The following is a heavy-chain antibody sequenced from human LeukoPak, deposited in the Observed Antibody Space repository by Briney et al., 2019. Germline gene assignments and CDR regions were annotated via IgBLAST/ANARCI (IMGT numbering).Heavy chain of an antibody. CDR3: VSSSKIVGATHFDY. V-gene: IGHV1-69*05. D-gene: IGHD1-26*01. J-gene: IGHJ4*02. CDR1: GGTFSSYA. Sequence: GSSVKVSCKASGGTFSSYAISWVRQAPGQGLEWMGGIIPIFGTANYAQKFQGRATITTDESTSTAYMELSSLRSEDTAVYYCVSSSKIVGATHFDYWGQGTLVTVSS. CDR2: IIPIFGTA.